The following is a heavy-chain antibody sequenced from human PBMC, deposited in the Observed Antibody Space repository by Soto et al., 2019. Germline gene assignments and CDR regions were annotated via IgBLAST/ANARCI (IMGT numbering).Heavy chain of an antibody. CDR1: GGSISSYY. V-gene: IGHV4-59*01. CDR2: IYYSGST. D-gene: IGHD3-3*01. Sequence: PSETLSLTCSVSGGSISSYYWSWIRQPPGKGLEWIGYIYYSGSTNYNPSLKSRVTISVDTSKNQFSLKLSSVTAAVTAVYYCARGFSAGHDFWSGYSVTPLFDYWGQGTLVTVSS. CDR3: ARGFSAGHDFWSGYSVTPLFDY. J-gene: IGHJ4*02.